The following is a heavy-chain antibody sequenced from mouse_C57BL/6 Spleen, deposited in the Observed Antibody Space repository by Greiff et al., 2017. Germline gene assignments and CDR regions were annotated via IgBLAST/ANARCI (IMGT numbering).Heavy chain of an antibody. V-gene: IGHV1-54*01. J-gene: IGHJ3*01. CDR2: INPGSGGT. Sequence: VQGVESGAELVRPGTSVKVSCKASGYAFTNYLIEWVKQRPGQGLEWIGVINPGSGGTNYNEKFKGKATLTADKSSSTAYMQLSSLTSEDSAVYFCASSVNLAWFAYWGQGTLVTVSA. CDR3: ASSVNLAWFAY. D-gene: IGHD2-2*01. CDR1: GYAFTNYL.